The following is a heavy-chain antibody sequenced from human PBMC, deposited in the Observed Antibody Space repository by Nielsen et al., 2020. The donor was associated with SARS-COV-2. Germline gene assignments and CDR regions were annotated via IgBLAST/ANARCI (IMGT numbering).Heavy chain of an antibody. CDR3: ARGRWEEYFDY. D-gene: IGHD1-26*01. Sequence: SETLSLTCTVSGGSISGYYWSWIRQPPGKGLEWIAYIYDSGSTNYNPSLQSRVTISSDTSKNRFSLRLSSVTAADTAVYFCARGRWEEYFDYWGQGTLVTVSS. CDR2: IYDSGST. J-gene: IGHJ4*02. CDR1: GGSISGYY. V-gene: IGHV4-59*13.